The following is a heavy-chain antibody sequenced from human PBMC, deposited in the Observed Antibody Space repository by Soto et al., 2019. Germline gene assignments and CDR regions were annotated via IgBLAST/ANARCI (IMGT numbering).Heavy chain of an antibody. CDR3: ARDSVYYFNSPFDY. CDR2: ISSSSSYI. CDR1: GFTFSSYS. D-gene: IGHD3-22*01. V-gene: IGHV3-21*01. J-gene: IGHJ4*02. Sequence: EVQLVESGGGLVKPGGSLRLSCAASGFTFSSYSMNWVRQAPGKGLEWVSSISSSSSYIYYADSVKGRFTISRDNAKNSLYLQMNRLRAEDTAVYYCARDSVYYFNSPFDYWGQGTLVTVSS.